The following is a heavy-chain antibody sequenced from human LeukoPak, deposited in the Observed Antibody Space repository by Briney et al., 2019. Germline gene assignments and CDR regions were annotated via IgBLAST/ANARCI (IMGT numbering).Heavy chain of an antibody. CDR1: GASISSYY. Sequence: SETLSLTCTVSGASISSYYWSWIRQPAGKGLEWIGRTYTSGSINYNPSLKSRVTMSVDTSKNQFSLKLSSVTAADTAVYYCGAGDYYYFDYWGQGTLVTVSS. CDR3: GAGDYYYFDY. V-gene: IGHV4-4*07. D-gene: IGHD4-17*01. CDR2: TYTSGSI. J-gene: IGHJ4*02.